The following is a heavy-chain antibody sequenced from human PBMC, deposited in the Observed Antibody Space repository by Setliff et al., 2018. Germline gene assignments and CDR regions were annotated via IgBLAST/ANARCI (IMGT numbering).Heavy chain of an antibody. CDR2: ISAYSDDT. CDR3: AYDSSGYYPGY. J-gene: IGHJ4*02. CDR1: GHTFITFG. D-gene: IGHD3-22*01. Sequence: ASVKVSCKASGHTFITFGISWVRQAPGQGLEWMGWISAYSDDTKHAEKFQGRVTMTMDTSTGTAYMELRSLRSDDTAVYICAYDSSGYYPGYWGQGTLVTVS. V-gene: IGHV1-18*01.